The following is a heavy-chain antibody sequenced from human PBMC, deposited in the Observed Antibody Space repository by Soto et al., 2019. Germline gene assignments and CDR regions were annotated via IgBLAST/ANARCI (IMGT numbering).Heavy chain of an antibody. V-gene: IGHV3-33*01. D-gene: IGHD3-16*01. J-gene: IGHJ4*02. CDR2: IWYDGSDK. CDR3: AFGNLSYYFDY. Sequence: GGSLRLSCAASGFTFSGFGMHWVRQAPGKGLEGVAIIWYDGSDKYYADSVKGRFTISRDNSKNTLYLQMNSLRAEDTAVYHCAFGNLSYYFDYWGQGTPVTVSS. CDR1: GFTFSGFG.